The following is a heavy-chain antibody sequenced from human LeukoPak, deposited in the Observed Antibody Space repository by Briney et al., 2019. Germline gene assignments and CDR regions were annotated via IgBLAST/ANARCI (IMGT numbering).Heavy chain of an antibody. CDR2: IYYSGST. Sequence: SETLSLTCTVSGGSISSGDYYWSWIRQPPGKGLEWIGYIYYSGSTYYNPSLKSRVTISVDTSKNQFSLKLSSVTAADTAVYYCARVPPSSSSALAFDPWGQGTLVTVSS. J-gene: IGHJ5*02. CDR3: ARVPPSSSSALAFDP. CDR1: GGSISSGDYY. V-gene: IGHV4-30-4*08. D-gene: IGHD6-6*01.